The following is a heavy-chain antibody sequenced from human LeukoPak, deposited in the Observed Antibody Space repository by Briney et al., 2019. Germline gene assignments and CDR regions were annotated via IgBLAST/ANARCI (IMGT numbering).Heavy chain of an antibody. CDR3: AKCRRLDYGDRNYYFDY. Sequence: GGSLRLSCAASGFTFSGSAMHWVRQASGKGLEWVGRIRSKANSYATAYAASVKGRFTISRDDSKNTAYLQMNSLKTEDTAVYYCAKCRRLDYGDRNYYFDYWGQGTLVTVSS. V-gene: IGHV3-73*01. D-gene: IGHD4-17*01. CDR2: IRSKANSYAT. CDR1: GFTFSGSA. J-gene: IGHJ4*02.